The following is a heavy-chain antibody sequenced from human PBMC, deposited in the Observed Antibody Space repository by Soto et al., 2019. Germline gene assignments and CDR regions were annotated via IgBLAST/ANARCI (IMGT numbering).Heavy chain of an antibody. CDR1: GGSITSYY. D-gene: IGHD3-3*01. J-gene: IGHJ4*02. V-gene: IGHV4-59*01. CDR3: ARVQPLRFLQWFPDF. Sequence: PSETLSLTCTVSGGSITSYYWSWIRQPPGKGLEWIGYIYYSGSTNYNPSLKSRVSISVDTSKNQFSLKLTSVTAADTAVYYCARVQPLRFLQWFPDFWGQGTLVTVSS. CDR2: IYYSGST.